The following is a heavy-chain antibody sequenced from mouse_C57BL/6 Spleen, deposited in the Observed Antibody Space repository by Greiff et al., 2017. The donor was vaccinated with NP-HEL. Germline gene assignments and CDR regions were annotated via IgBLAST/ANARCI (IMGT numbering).Heavy chain of an antibody. Sequence: VQLKESGPELVKPGASVKISCKASGYAFSSSWMNWVKQRPGKGLEWIGRIYPGDGDTNYNGKFKGKATLTADKSSSTAYMQLSSLTSEDSAVYFCARYGYDGTGYFDYWGQGTTLTVSS. J-gene: IGHJ2*01. V-gene: IGHV1-82*01. CDR2: IYPGDGDT. CDR3: ARYGYDGTGYFDY. D-gene: IGHD2-2*01. CDR1: GYAFSSSW.